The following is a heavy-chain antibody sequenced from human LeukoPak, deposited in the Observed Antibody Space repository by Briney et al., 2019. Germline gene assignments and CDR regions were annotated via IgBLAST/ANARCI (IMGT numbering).Heavy chain of an antibody. CDR1: GFTFSSYG. Sequence: GGSLRPSCAASGFTFSSYGMHWVRQAPGKGLEWVAFIRYDGSNKYYADSVKGRFTISRDNSKNTLYLQMNSLRAEDTAVYYCAKDADYSNPFDYWGQGTLVTVSS. CDR3: AKDADYSNPFDY. V-gene: IGHV3-30*02. J-gene: IGHJ4*02. CDR2: IRYDGSNK. D-gene: IGHD4-11*01.